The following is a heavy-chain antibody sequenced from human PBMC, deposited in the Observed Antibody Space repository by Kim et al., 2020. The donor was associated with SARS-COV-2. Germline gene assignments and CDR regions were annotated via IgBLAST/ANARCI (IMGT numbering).Heavy chain of an antibody. J-gene: IGHJ4*02. CDR3: ARGQPLDY. D-gene: IGHD2-2*01. CDR2: ISYSGNS. Sequence: SETLSLTCSVSGGSIRSGGKFWTWIRQHPAKGLEWIVYISYSGNSHYSPSLRSRVSISLQTSENQFSLELTSVTGADTAVYYCARGQPLDYWGQGILVTV. CDR1: GGSIRSGGKF. V-gene: IGHV4-31*03.